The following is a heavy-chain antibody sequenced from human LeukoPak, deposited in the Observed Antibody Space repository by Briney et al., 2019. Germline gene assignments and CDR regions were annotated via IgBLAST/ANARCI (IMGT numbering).Heavy chain of an antibody. V-gene: IGHV3-66*02. CDR2: IYSGGST. J-gene: IGHJ3*02. CDR3: ARGVVPAAMGHDAFDI. D-gene: IGHD2-2*01. Sequence: GGSLRLSCAASGFTVSSNYMSWVRQAPGKGLEWVSVIYSGGSTYYADSVKGRFTISRDNSKNTLYLQMNSLRAEDTAVYYCARGVVPAAMGHDAFDIWSQGTMVTVSS. CDR1: GFTVSSNY.